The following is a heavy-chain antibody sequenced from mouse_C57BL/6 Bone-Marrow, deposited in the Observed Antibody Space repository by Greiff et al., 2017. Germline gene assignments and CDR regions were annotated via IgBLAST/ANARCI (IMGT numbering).Heavy chain of an antibody. CDR2: IRNKANGYTT. CDR3: ARYALWYYGSSDYFDY. Sequence: EVKLVESGGGLVQPGGSLSLSCAASGFTFTDYYMSWVRQPPGKALEWLGFIRNKANGYTTEYSASVKGRFTISRDNSQSILYLQMNALRAEDSATDYCARYALWYYGSSDYFDYWGQGTTLTVSS. V-gene: IGHV7-3*01. D-gene: IGHD1-1*01. CDR1: GFTFTDYY. J-gene: IGHJ2*01.